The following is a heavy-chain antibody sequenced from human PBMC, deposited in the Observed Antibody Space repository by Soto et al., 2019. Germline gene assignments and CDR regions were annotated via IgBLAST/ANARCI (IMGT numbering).Heavy chain of an antibody. Sequence: GGSLRLSCAASGFTFSSYAMSWVRQAPGKGLEWVSAISGSGGSTYYADSVKGRFTISRDNSKNTLYLQMNSLRAEDTAVYYCAKDRSSAGYCSGGSCYWFDPWGQGTLVTVSS. J-gene: IGHJ5*02. CDR2: ISGSGGST. CDR3: AKDRSSAGYCSGGSCYWFDP. D-gene: IGHD2-15*01. V-gene: IGHV3-23*01. CDR1: GFTFSSYA.